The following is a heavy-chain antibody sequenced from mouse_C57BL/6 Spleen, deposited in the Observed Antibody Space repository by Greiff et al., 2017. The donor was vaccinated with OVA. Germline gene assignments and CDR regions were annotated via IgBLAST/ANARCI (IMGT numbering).Heavy chain of an antibody. CDR3: ARWGGGPYAMDY. CDR1: GYAFSSSW. CDR2: IYPGDGDT. V-gene: IGHV1-82*01. J-gene: IGHJ4*01. Sequence: QVQLQQSGPELVKPGASVKISCKASGYAFSSSWMNWVKQRPGKGLEWIGRIYPGDGDTNYNGKFKGKATLTADKSSSTAYMQLSSLTSEDSAVYFGARWGGGPYAMDYWGQGTSVTVSS.